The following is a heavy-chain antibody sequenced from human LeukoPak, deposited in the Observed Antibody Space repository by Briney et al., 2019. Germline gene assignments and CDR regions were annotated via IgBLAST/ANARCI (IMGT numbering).Heavy chain of an antibody. V-gene: IGHV3-7*01. CDR1: GFTFSSYW. Sequence: PGGSLRLSCAASGFTFSSYWMSWVRQAPGKGLEWVANIKQDGSEKYYVDSVKGRFTISRDNAKNSLYLQMNSLRAEDTAVYYCARDQLSLRFLEWLPPDDAFDIWGQGTMVTVSS. D-gene: IGHD3-3*01. CDR2: IKQDGSEK. CDR3: ARDQLSLRFLEWLPPDDAFDI. J-gene: IGHJ3*02.